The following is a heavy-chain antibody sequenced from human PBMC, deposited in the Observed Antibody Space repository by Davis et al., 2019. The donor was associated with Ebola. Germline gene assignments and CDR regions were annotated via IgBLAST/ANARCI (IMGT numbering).Heavy chain of an antibody. CDR1: GYTFTSYA. Sequence: ASVKVSCKASGYTFTSYAMHWVRQAPGQRLEWMGWINAGNGNTKYSQKFQGRVTITRDTSASTAYMELSSLRSEDTAVYYCARTYCSSTSCYRAYYYYGMDVWGQGTTVTVSS. D-gene: IGHD2-2*01. CDR3: ARTYCSSTSCYRAYYYYGMDV. V-gene: IGHV1-3*01. J-gene: IGHJ6*02. CDR2: INAGNGNT.